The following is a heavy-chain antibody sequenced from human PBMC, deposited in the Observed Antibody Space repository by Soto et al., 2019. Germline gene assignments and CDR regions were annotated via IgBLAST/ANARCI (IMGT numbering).Heavy chain of an antibody. CDR3: ARGAGEGQRQGDWCDP. CDR2: IWFDGSKE. V-gene: IGHV3-33*01. D-gene: IGHD6-25*01. Sequence: QVQLVESGGGVVQPGRPLRLSCAASTFNFNYYAVHWVRQAPAKGLEWVAVIWFDGSKEYYADSAKGRFTISRDNSKNMVYLEMKSLRVEDTAIYYCARGAGEGQRQGDWCDPWGQGTLVTVSP. CDR1: TFNFNYYA. J-gene: IGHJ5*02.